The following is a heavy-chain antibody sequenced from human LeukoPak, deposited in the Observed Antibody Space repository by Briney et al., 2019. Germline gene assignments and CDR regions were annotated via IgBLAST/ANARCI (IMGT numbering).Heavy chain of an antibody. Sequence: ASVKVSCKASGYTFTGYYMHWVRQAPGQGLEWMGWINPNSGGTNYAQKFQGRVTMTRDTSTSTVYMELSSLRSEDTAVYYCARDQGVTMVRGIMSPSAADYWGQGTLVTVSS. CDR1: GYTFTGYY. CDR2: INPNSGGT. D-gene: IGHD3-10*01. J-gene: IGHJ4*02. V-gene: IGHV1-2*02. CDR3: ARDQGVTMVRGIMSPSAADY.